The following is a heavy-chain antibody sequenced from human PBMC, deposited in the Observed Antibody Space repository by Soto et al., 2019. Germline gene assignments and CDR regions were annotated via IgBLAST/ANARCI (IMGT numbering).Heavy chain of an antibody. D-gene: IGHD1-26*01. CDR1: GGSVSSGSYY. V-gene: IGHV4-61*01. Sequence: SETLSLTCTVSGGSVSSGSYYWSWIRQPPGKGLEWIGYIYYSGSTNYNPSLKSRVTISVDTSKNQFSLKLSSVTAADTAVYYCARVPAKWELLFFDYWGQGTLVTSPQ. CDR2: IYYSGST. CDR3: ARVPAKWELLFFDY. J-gene: IGHJ4*02.